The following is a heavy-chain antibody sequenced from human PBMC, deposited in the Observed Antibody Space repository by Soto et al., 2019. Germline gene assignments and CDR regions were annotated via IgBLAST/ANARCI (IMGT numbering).Heavy chain of an antibody. CDR1: GFTFSSYA. CDR3: APTAYYYGSESYPHCYGMDV. J-gene: IGHJ6*02. Sequence: EVQLLESGGGLVQPGGSLRLSCAASGFTFSSYAMSWVRQAPGKGLEWVSALSGSGGSTYYADPVKGRFTISRDNSKNKLYLQMNSLRAEDTAVYYCAPTAYYYGSESYPHCYGMDVWGQGTTVTVFS. V-gene: IGHV3-23*01. CDR2: LSGSGGST. D-gene: IGHD3-10*01.